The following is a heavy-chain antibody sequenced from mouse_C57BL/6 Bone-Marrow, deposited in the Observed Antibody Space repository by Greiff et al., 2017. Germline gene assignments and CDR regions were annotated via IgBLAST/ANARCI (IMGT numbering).Heavy chain of an antibody. CDR1: GFTFSSYA. CDR3: ARGGGNYAYAMDY. D-gene: IGHD2-1*01. Sequence: DVQLQESGGGLVKPGGSLKLSCAASGFTFSSYAMSWVRQTPEKRLEWVASISDGGSYTYYPDNVKGRFTISRDNAKNNLYLQMSHLKSEDTAMYYCARGGGNYAYAMDYWGQGTSVTVSS. J-gene: IGHJ4*01. CDR2: ISDGGSYT. V-gene: IGHV5-4*01.